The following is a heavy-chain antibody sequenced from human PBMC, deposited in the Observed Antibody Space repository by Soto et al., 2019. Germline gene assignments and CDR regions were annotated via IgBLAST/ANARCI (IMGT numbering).Heavy chain of an antibody. CDR3: ARDLVPGYTGFSDY. CDR1: GYTFSNYG. CDR2: ISAYNGNT. V-gene: IGHV1-18*01. D-gene: IGHD5-12*01. Sequence: GASVKVSCKTSGYTFSNYGINLVRQAPGQGLEWMGWISAYNGNTNFAQKLQGRVSLTTDTSSTTAYMELRSLTSDDTAVYYCARDLVPGYTGFSDYWGQGTLVTVSS. J-gene: IGHJ4*02.